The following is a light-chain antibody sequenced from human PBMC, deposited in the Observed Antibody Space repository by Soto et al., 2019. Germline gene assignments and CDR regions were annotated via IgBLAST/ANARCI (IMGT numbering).Light chain of an antibody. CDR3: QQYNNWPPNT. J-gene: IGKJ2*01. CDR1: QSVSSN. V-gene: IGKV3-15*01. CDR2: GAS. Sequence: EIVMTQSPATLSVSPGERATLSCRASQSVSSNLAWYQQKPGQAPRHLIYGASTRATGIPARFSGSGSGTEVTLTISSLQSEDFAVYYCQQYNNWPPNTFGQGTKLEIK.